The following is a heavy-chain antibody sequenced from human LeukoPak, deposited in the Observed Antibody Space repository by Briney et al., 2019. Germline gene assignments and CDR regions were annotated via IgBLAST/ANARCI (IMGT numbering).Heavy chain of an antibody. CDR2: IIPIFGTA. CDR1: GGTFSSYA. D-gene: IGHD3-22*01. V-gene: IGHV1-69*13. CDR3: ARGVPTYYYDSSGQYYFDY. Sequence: GASVKVSCKASGGTFSSYAISWVRQAPGQGLEWVGGIIPIFGTANYAQKFQGRVTITADESTSTAYMELSSLRSEDTAVYYCARGVPTYYYDSSGQYYFDYWGQGTLVTVSS. J-gene: IGHJ4*02.